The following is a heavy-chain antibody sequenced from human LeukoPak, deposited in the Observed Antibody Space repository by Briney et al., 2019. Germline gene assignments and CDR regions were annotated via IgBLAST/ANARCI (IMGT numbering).Heavy chain of an antibody. Sequence: PSETLSLTCTVSGGSISSYYWSWIRQPPGKGLEWIGYIYYSGSTNYNPSLKSRVTISVDTSKNQFSLKLSSVTAADTAVYYCARVYGPGGYYFDYWGQGTLVTVSS. J-gene: IGHJ4*02. CDR2: IYYSGST. CDR1: GGSISSYY. D-gene: IGHD3-16*01. V-gene: IGHV4-59*08. CDR3: ARVYGPGGYYFDY.